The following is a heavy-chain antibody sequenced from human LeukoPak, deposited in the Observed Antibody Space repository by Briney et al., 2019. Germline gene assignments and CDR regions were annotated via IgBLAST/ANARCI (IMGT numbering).Heavy chain of an antibody. V-gene: IGHV3-48*03. D-gene: IGHD2-15*01. CDR3: ARGDCSGGSCYLSLTTIDY. CDR1: GFTFSSYE. J-gene: IGHJ4*02. CDR2: ISSSGSTI. Sequence: GGSLRLSCAASGFTFSSYEVNWVRQAPGKGLEWVSYISSSGSTIYYADSVKGRFTISRDNAKNSLYLQMNSLRAEDTAVYYCARGDCSGGSCYLSLTTIDYWGQGTLVTVSS.